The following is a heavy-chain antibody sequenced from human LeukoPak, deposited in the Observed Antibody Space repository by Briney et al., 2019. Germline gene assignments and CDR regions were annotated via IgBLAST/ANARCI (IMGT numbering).Heavy chain of an antibody. V-gene: IGHV3-53*01. CDR2: LYGGGDT. J-gene: IGHJ2*01. CDR1: GFAVGTKY. CDR3: ARVGDHYHWYFDL. D-gene: IGHD3-10*01. Sequence: GGSLRLSCAASGFAVGTKYMNWVRQAPGKGLEWVSILYGGGDTYYADSVKGRFTISRDNSRNTLSLQMNSLRVDDTAVYYCARVGDHYHWYFDLWGRGTLVTVSS.